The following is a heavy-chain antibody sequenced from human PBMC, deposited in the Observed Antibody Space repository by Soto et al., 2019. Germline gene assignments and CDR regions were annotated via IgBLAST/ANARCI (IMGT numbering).Heavy chain of an antibody. J-gene: IGHJ3*02. CDR1: GGSISSYY. V-gene: IGHV4-59*01. CDR2: IYYSGNT. CDR3: ARVWGGAFDI. Sequence: SETLSLTCSVSGGSISSYYWSWIRQPPGKGLEWIASIYYSGNTNYNPSLRSRVTISIDTSKNQFSLKLSSVTAADTAVYYCARVWGGAFDIWGQGTMVTVSS. D-gene: IGHD3-10*01.